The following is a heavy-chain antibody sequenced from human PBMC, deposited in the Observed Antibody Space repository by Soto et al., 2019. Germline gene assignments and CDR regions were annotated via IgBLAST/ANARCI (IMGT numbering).Heavy chain of an antibody. CDR2: IVVGSGNT. V-gene: IGHV1-58*01. D-gene: IGHD1-7*01. CDR3: AAPIELELRYYYMDV. Sequence: ASVKVSCKASGFTFTSSAVQWVRQARGQRLEWIGWIVVGSGNTNYAQKFQERVTIPRDMSTSTAYMELSSVRSEVTSGYYCAAPIELELRYYYMDVWGKGTTVTVSS. CDR1: GFTFTSSA. J-gene: IGHJ6*03.